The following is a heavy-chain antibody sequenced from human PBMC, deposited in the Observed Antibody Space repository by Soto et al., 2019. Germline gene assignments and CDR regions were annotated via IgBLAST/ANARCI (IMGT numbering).Heavy chain of an antibody. Sequence: SETLSLTCAVSGGSISSGGYSWSWIRQPPGKSLEWIGYIYHSGSTYYNPSLKSRVTISVDRSKNQFSLKLSSVTAADTAVYYCARETNTVTTLDYWGQGTLVTVSS. CDR2: IYHSGST. CDR3: ARETNTVTTLDY. J-gene: IGHJ4*02. D-gene: IGHD4-4*01. V-gene: IGHV4-30-2*01. CDR1: GGSISSGGYS.